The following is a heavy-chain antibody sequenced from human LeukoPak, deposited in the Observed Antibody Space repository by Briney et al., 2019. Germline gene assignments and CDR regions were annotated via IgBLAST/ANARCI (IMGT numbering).Heavy chain of an antibody. D-gene: IGHD2-15*01. CDR1: GFTFSSYA. CDR3: VRQRRYCSGDSCYQRTFDY. J-gene: IGHJ4*02. Sequence: VGSLRLSCAASGFTFSSYAMSWVRQAPGKGLEWVSAISGSGGSTYYADSVKGRFTISRDNSKNSLYMQMNSLRAEDTAVYYCVRQRRYCSGDSCYQRTFDYWGQGTLVTVSS. V-gene: IGHV3-23*01. CDR2: ISGSGGST.